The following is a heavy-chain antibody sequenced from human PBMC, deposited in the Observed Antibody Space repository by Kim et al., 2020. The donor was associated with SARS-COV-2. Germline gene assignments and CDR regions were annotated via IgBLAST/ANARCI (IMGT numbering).Heavy chain of an antibody. J-gene: IGHJ6*02. V-gene: IGHV3-30*04. CDR2: ISYDGSNK. Sequence: GGSLRLSCAASGFTFSSYAMHWVRQAPGKGLEWVAVISYDGSNKYYADSVKGRFTISRDNSKNTLYLQMNSLRAEDTAVYYCAREGVQGRYCSGGSCYSNYYGMDVWGQGTTVTVSS. D-gene: IGHD2-15*01. CDR3: AREGVQGRYCSGGSCYSNYYGMDV. CDR1: GFTFSSYA.